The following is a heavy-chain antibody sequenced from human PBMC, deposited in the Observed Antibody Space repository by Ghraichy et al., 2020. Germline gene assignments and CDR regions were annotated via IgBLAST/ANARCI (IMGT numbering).Heavy chain of an antibody. D-gene: IGHD4-11*01. V-gene: IGHV4-59*01. CDR1: GGPISESY. Sequence: SQTLSLTCTVSGGPISESYWSWIRQPPGKGLEWIGYVYHSGSTNYNPSLKSRVNISLDKSKNHFSLKLRSVTAADTAVYFCARDKETTFDSWGQGTLVTVSS. CDR3: ARDKETTFDS. J-gene: IGHJ4*02. CDR2: VYHSGST.